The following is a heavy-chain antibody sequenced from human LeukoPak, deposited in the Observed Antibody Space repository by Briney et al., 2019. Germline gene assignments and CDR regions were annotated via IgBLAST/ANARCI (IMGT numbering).Heavy chain of an antibody. D-gene: IGHD3-9*01. V-gene: IGHV4-34*01. CDR3: ARVDILTGYSSDY. CDR1: GGSFSGYY. CDR2: VNHSGST. J-gene: IGHJ4*02. Sequence: PSETLSLTCAVYGGSFSGYYWSWIRQPPGKGLEWIGEVNHSGSTNYNPSFKCRVTISVDTSKNQFSLKLSSVTAADTAVYYCARVDILTGYSSDYWGQGTLVTVSS.